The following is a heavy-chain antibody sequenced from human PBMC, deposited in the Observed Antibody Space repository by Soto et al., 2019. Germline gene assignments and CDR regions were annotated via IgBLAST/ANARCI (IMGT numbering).Heavy chain of an antibody. J-gene: IGHJ4*02. CDR2: ISGSGGTA. D-gene: IGHD1-1*01. CDR1: GFTFSSYA. Sequence: EVQLLESGGGSVQPGGSLRLSCAASGFTFSSYAMHWVRRPPGKGLEWVSSISGSGGTAYYADSVKGRFSISRDSLVKTLYLQMTSLRAEATAVYYCAKGRGQNWNVDYWCQGPLVTVSP. V-gene: IGHV3-23*01. CDR3: AKGRGQNWNVDY.